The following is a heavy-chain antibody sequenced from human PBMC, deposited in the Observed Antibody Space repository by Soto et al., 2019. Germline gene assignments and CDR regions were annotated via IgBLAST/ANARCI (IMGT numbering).Heavy chain of an antibody. D-gene: IGHD1-26*01. CDR3: ARHGLGLDY. J-gene: IGHJ4*02. V-gene: IGHV4-59*08. CDR2: IHYSGST. CDR1: GGSISSYY. Sequence: QVQLQESGPGLVKPSETLSLTCTDSGGSISSYYWSWIRQPPGKGLHYIGYIHYSGSTNYNPSLTSRVTLSLDTSNNQFSLKVSSVTAADTAVYYCARHGLGLDYWGQGTLVTVS.